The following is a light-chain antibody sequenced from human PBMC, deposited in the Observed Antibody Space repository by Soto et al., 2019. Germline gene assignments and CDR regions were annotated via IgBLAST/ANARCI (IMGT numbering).Light chain of an antibody. Sequence: DIQMTQSPSTLSASVGDRVTITCRASQSISRWLAWYQQKPGKAPKLLIHDATSLESGVPSRFSGSGSGTDFTLTISRLEPEDFAVYYCQQYGRTFGQGTKVDIK. V-gene: IGKV1-5*01. J-gene: IGKJ1*01. CDR3: QQYGRT. CDR2: DAT. CDR1: QSISRW.